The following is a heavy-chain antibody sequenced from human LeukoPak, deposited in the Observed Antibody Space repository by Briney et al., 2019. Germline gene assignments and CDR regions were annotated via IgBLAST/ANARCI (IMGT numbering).Heavy chain of an antibody. CDR1: GFTFKDYG. CDR2: ISWNGAGT. D-gene: IGHD1-26*01. CDR3: AKHLIPTNTYIFYGLDV. V-gene: IGHV3-9*01. J-gene: IGHJ6*02. Sequence: GGSLSLSCAATGFTFKDYGMHWVRQPPGKGLEWVSGISWNGAGTDYADSVKGRFTISRDNARNSLYLQLSSLRPEDTALYYCAKHLIPTNTYIFYGLDVWGQGTTVTVSS.